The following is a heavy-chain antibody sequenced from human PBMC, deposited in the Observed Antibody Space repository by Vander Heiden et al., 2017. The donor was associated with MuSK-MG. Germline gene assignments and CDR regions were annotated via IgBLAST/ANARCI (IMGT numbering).Heavy chain of an antibody. D-gene: IGHD2-15*01. CDR2: IKQDGRER. V-gene: IGHV3-7*01. J-gene: IGHJ4*02. Sequence: EVQLVELGGDLVQPGGSLRLSCEASGFTSRYFLMSWFRQAQGKGLEWVANIKQDGRERMYVDSVKGRVTISRDNAKNSLYLQMHSLRAEETAFYYCVRDESDILGGSSATFRFDYWGQGTLVTVSS. CDR3: VRDESDILGGSSATFRFDY. CDR1: GFTSRYFL.